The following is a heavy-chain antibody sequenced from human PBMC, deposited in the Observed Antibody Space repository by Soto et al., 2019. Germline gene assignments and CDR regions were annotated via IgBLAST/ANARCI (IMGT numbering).Heavy chain of an antibody. J-gene: IGHJ6*02. D-gene: IGHD4-4*01. Sequence: EQVSCKPSRFCFPSPSLQWVRQDRPPVHDWIGRIVVGSGNTNYAQKFQERVTITRDMSTSTAYMELRSLGSEDTAVYYCAAVTVTRYYYSYGMDVWGQGTTVTVSS. V-gene: IGHV1-58*01. CDR1: RFCFPSPS. CDR3: AAVTVTRYYYSYGMDV. CDR2: IVVGSGNT.